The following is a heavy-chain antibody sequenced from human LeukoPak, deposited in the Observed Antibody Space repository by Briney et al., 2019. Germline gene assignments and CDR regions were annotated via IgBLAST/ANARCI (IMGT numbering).Heavy chain of an antibody. Sequence: GGSLRLSCAVSGFTFGNYGMHWVRQAPGKGLEWVAMISSDGSNSYYGDSVKGRFTVSRDNSKNTLYLQMKSLRAGDTAFYYCAKGSTVTFASEYFQPWGQGTLVTVSS. CDR3: AKGSTVTFASEYFQP. CDR2: ISSDGSNS. D-gene: IGHD4-17*01. V-gene: IGHV3-30*18. J-gene: IGHJ1*01. CDR1: GFTFGNYG.